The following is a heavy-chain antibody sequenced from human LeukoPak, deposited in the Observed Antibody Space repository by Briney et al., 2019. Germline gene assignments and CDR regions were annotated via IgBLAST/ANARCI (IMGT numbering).Heavy chain of an antibody. Sequence: SETLSLTCTVSGGSISTYHWSWIRQPPGKGLEWIGYTYTSGSTNYNPSLKSRVTISVDTSKNQFSLKLSSVTATVTAVYYCARRTGYCSGGSCYGALAFDYWGQGTLVTVSS. CDR3: ARRTGYCSGGSCYGALAFDY. D-gene: IGHD2-15*01. V-gene: IGHV4-4*09. J-gene: IGHJ4*02. CDR2: TYTSGST. CDR1: GGSISTYH.